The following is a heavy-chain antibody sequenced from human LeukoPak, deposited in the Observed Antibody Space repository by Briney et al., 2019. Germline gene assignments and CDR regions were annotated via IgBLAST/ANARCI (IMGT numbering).Heavy chain of an antibody. D-gene: IGHD6-19*01. CDR3: ASNLFSGSYYYYGMDV. CDR2: IISSSTYI. Sequence: PGGSLRLSCAASGFTFSSYSMNWVRQAPGKGLEWVSSIISSSTYIYYADSVKGRFTISRDNAKNSLYLQMNSLRAEDTAVYYCASNLFSGSYYYYGMDVWGQGTTVTVSS. V-gene: IGHV3-21*01. CDR1: GFTFSSYS. J-gene: IGHJ6*02.